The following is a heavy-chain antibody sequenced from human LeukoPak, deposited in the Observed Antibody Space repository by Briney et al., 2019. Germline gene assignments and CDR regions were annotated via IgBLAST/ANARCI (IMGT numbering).Heavy chain of an antibody. CDR2: ISWNSGSI. Sequence: GRSLRLSCAASGFTFDDYAMHWVRQAPGKGLEWVSGISWNSGSIGYADSVKGRFTISRDNAKNSLYLQMNSLRAEDTAVYYCAREGYGVPFDFWGQGTPVTVSS. CDR3: AREGYGVPFDF. J-gene: IGHJ4*02. CDR1: GFTFDDYA. D-gene: IGHD2-8*01. V-gene: IGHV3-9*01.